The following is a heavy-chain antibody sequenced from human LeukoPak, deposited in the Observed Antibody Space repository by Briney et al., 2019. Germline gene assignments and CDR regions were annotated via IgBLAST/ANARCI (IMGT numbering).Heavy chain of an antibody. V-gene: IGHV1-69*13. CDR2: IIPIFGTA. CDR3: ARVLRMGVFGVVLDY. J-gene: IGHJ4*02. CDR1: GGTFSSYA. Sequence: ASVKVSCKASGGTFSSYAISWVRQAPGQGLEWMGGIIPIFGTANYAQKFQGRVTITADESTSTAYMELSSLRSEDTAVYYCARVLRMGVFGVVLDYWGQGTLVTVSS. D-gene: IGHD3-3*01.